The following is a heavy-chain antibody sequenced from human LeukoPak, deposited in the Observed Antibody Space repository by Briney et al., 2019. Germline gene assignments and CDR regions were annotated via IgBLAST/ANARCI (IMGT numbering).Heavy chain of an antibody. CDR3: VRGGSRYCSGTSCPLFDF. CDR1: RYTFTDYY. J-gene: IGHJ4*02. V-gene: IGHV1-2*02. CDR2: INPDSGGT. D-gene: IGHD2-2*01. Sequence: ASVKISCKASRYTFTDYYIHWVRQAPGQGLEWMGWINPDSGGTNYAQKFQGRVTVTRDTSINTAYMDLRWLRSDDTGIYYCVRGGSRYCSGTSCPLFDFWGQGTLLTVSS.